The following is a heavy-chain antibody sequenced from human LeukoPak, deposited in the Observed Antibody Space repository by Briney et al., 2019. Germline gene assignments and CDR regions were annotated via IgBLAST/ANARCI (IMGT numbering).Heavy chain of an antibody. D-gene: IGHD3-22*01. J-gene: IGHJ4*02. CDR2: IYTSGST. CDR1: GGSISSGSYY. V-gene: IGHV4-61*02. Sequence: SETLSLTCTVSGGSISSGSYYWSWIRQPAGEGLEWIGRIYTSGSTNYNPSLKSRVTISVDTSKNQFSLKLSSVTAADTAVYYCARESYYYDSSGQWSDSRDFDYWGQGTLVTVSS. CDR3: ARESYYYDSSGQWSDSRDFDY.